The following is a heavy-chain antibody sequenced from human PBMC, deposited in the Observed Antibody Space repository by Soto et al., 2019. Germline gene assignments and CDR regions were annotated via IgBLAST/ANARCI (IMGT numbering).Heavy chain of an antibody. CDR3: ARRARVGGQLWLPFDY. J-gene: IGHJ4*02. CDR1: GYTFSSYD. V-gene: IGHV1-8*01. Sequence: QVQLVQSGAEVRKPGASVKVSCKGSGYTFSSYDINWVRQASGQGLEWMGWVNPQSGNTGYAQKFQGRVTMTRDFSIDIVYMEQSGLTSEDTAVYYCARRARVGGQLWLPFDYWAQGTLVTVSS. D-gene: IGHD5-18*01. CDR2: VNPQSGNT.